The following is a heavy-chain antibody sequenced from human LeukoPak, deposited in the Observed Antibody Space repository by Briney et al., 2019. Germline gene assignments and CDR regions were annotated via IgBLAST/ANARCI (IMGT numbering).Heavy chain of an antibody. Sequence: GGSLRLSCAASGFTFSSYGMHWVRQAPGKGLEWVAVIWYDGSNKYYADSVKGRFTISRDNSKNTLYLQMNSLKAEDTAVYYCARDTLAVDGDFDYWGQGTLVTVSS. CDR3: ARDTLAVDGDFDY. CDR2: IWYDGSNK. J-gene: IGHJ4*02. D-gene: IGHD6-19*01. V-gene: IGHV3-33*01. CDR1: GFTFSSYG.